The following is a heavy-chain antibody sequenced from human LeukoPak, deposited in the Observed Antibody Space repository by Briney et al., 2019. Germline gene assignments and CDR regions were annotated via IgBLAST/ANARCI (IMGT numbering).Heavy chain of an antibody. D-gene: IGHD2-2*01. CDR2: MHHSGRT. CDR3: ARAQEGCSRASCYLEP. CDR1: GASIGSTNW. V-gene: IGHV4-4*02. J-gene: IGHJ5*02. Sequence: PSETLSLTCAISGASIGSTNWWIWVRQPPGKGLEWIGEMHHSGRTNYNPSLKSRITISVDKSKNQVFLRLNSVAAADTALYYCARAQEGCSRASCYLEPWGQGTLVTVSS.